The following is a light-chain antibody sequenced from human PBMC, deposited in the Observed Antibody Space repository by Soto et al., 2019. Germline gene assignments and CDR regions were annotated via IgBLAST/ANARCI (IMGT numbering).Light chain of an antibody. CDR2: DAS. J-gene: IGKJ4*01. CDR3: QNYRNYSLT. CDR1: QSISRW. V-gene: IGKV1-5*01. Sequence: DIQMTQSPPTLSASVGDRVTLTCRASQSISRWLAWYQQKPGKAPKLLIYDASSMESGVPSRFSGSGSGTEFTLTISSLQSVVMAPCSPQNYRNYSLTFGGGPMGKI.